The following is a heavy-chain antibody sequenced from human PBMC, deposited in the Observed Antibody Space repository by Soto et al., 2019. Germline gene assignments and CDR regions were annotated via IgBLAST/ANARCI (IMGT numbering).Heavy chain of an antibody. Sequence: SETLSLTCTVSGGSISSGGYYWSWIRQHPGKGLEWIGYIYYSGSTYYNPSLKSRVTISVDTSKNQFSLKLSSVTAAETAVYYCARDIPHTYSGYGYMDVWGKGTTVTVSS. CDR1: GGSISSGGYY. V-gene: IGHV4-31*03. CDR3: ARDIPHTYSGYGYMDV. J-gene: IGHJ6*03. CDR2: IYYSGST. D-gene: IGHD5-12*01.